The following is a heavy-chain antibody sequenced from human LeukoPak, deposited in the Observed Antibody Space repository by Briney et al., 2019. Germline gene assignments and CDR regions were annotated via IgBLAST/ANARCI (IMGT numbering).Heavy chain of an antibody. Sequence: SETLSLTCTVSGGSISSYYWSWIRQPPGKGLEWIGYIYYSGSTNYNPSLKSRVTISVDTSKNQFSLKLSSVTAADTAVYYYARRSNIEMATIYGSYYYYYMDVWGKGTTVTVSS. V-gene: IGHV4-59*01. D-gene: IGHD5-24*01. J-gene: IGHJ6*03. CDR1: GGSISSYY. CDR3: ARRSNIEMATIYGSYYYYYMDV. CDR2: IYYSGST.